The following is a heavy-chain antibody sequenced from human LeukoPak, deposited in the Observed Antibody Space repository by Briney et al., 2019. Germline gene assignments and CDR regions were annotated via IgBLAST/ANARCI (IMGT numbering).Heavy chain of an antibody. CDR3: AREGGGDYSGSYL. V-gene: IGHV1-69*04. J-gene: IGHJ5*02. CDR2: IIPIFGIA. D-gene: IGHD1-26*01. Sequence: GASVKVSCKASGGTFSSYAISWVRQAPGQGLERMGRIIPIFGIANYAQKFQGRVTITADKSTSTAYMELSSLRSEDTAVYYCAREGGGDYSGSYLWGQGTLVTVSS. CDR1: GGTFSSYA.